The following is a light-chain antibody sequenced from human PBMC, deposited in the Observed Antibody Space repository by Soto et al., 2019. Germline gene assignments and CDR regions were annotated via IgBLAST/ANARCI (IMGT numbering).Light chain of an antibody. Sequence: ETVMTQSPATLSVSPGERATLSCRASQSVSSNLAWYQQKPGQAPRLLIYDASTGATGIPARFSGSGSGTEFTLNISSLQSEDLAVYSCQQYNNCPLTFGGGTKVEIK. CDR3: QQYNNCPLT. J-gene: IGKJ4*01. CDR1: QSVSSN. V-gene: IGKV3-15*01. CDR2: DAS.